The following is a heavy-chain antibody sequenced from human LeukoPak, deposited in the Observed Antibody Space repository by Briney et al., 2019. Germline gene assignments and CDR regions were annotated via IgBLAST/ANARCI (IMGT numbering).Heavy chain of an antibody. V-gene: IGHV4-39*07. CDR3: ARALTTYYYDSSGRSFDP. CDR1: GGSISSSSYY. D-gene: IGHD3-22*01. Sequence: SETLSLTCTVSGGSISSSSYYWGWIRQPPGKGLEWIGSIYYSGSTYYNPSLKSRVTISVDTSKNQFSLKLSSVTAADTAVYYCARALTTYYYDSSGRSFDPWGQGTLVTVSS. CDR2: IYYSGST. J-gene: IGHJ5*02.